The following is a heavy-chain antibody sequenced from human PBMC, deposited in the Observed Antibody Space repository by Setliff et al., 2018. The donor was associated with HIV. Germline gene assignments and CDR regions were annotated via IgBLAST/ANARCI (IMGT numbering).Heavy chain of an antibody. V-gene: IGHV3-23*01. J-gene: IGHJ4*02. CDR3: ATDRGTY. D-gene: IGHD1-7*01. Sequence: PGGSLRLSCAASGFTFNNHAVTWFRQAPGKGLEWVSGISGSGVSTYYADSVKGRFTISRDNSKNTLYLQMNSLRAEDTAIYYCATDRGTYWGQGTLVTVSS. CDR1: GFTFNNHA. CDR2: ISGSGVST.